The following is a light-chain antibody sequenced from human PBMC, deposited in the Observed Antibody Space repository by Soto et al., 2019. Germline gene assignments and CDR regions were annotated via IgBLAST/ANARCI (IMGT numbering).Light chain of an antibody. Sequence: QSVLTRPASVSGSPGQSITISCTGTSSDVGGYNYVSWYQQHPGKAPKLMIYDVSNRPSGVSNRFSGSKSGNTASLTISGLQAEDEADYYCSSYTSSSLYVFGTGTKVTVL. J-gene: IGLJ1*01. CDR1: SSDVGGYNY. CDR3: SSYTSSSLYV. CDR2: DVS. V-gene: IGLV2-14*01.